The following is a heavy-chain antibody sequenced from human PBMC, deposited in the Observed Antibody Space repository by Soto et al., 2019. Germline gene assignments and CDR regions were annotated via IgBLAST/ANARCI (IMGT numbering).Heavy chain of an antibody. CDR1: GFTFSSYA. J-gene: IGHJ6*02. Sequence: PGGSLRLSCAASGFTFSSYAMHWVRQAPGKGLEWVAVISYDGSNKYYADSVKGRFTISRDNSKNTLYLQMNSLRAEDTAVYYCARDSTSSTWDIVVVPAASYYYYGMDVWGQGTTVTVSS. D-gene: IGHD2-2*01. CDR3: ARDSTSSTWDIVVVPAASYYYYGMDV. CDR2: ISYDGSNK. V-gene: IGHV3-30-3*01.